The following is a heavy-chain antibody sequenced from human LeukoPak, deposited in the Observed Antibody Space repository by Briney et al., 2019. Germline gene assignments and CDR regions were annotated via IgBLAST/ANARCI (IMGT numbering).Heavy chain of an antibody. D-gene: IGHD3-3*01. CDR2: IPSSGPIT. Sequence: TGGPLRLSCAAAGFTFSSYAMSWVRQAPGKGLEWVSGIPSSGPITYYADSVKGRFTISRDNSKNTLYLQMNSLTAEDTGIYYCANRVAQHDSWGQGTLVTVSS. CDR3: ANRVAQHDS. J-gene: IGHJ5*02. V-gene: IGHV3-23*01. CDR1: GFTFSSYA.